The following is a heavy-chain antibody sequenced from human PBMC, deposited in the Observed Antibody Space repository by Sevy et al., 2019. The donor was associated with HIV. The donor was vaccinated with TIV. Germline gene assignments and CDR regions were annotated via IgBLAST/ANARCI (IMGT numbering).Heavy chain of an antibody. D-gene: IGHD6-19*01. CDR2: ISPTGGTT. Sequence: GGSLRLSCAASGFTFSSYDMSWVRQAPGKGLEWVSGISPTGGTTHYAESVKGRFIISRDNSKKTLFLQMNSLRAEDTALYYCAKDTSGWYDALDQWGQGTLVTVSS. CDR3: AKDTSGWYDALDQ. CDR1: GFTFSSYD. J-gene: IGHJ4*02. V-gene: IGHV3-23*01.